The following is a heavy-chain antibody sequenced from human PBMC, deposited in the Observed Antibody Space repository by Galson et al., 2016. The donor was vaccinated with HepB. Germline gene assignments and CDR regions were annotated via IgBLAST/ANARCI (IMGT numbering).Heavy chain of an antibody. Sequence: SLRLSCAVSGFTFEKYGVHWVRQAPGKGLDWVAVVWFDETTKYYADSVKGRFTISRDNSKNTVYLHMNSLRAEDTAVYYCAKDPGRDGGMDVWGQGILVSVSS. CDR2: VWFDETTK. D-gene: IGHD5-24*01. J-gene: IGHJ4*02. CDR1: GFTFEKYG. CDR3: AKDPGRDGGMDV. V-gene: IGHV3-33*06.